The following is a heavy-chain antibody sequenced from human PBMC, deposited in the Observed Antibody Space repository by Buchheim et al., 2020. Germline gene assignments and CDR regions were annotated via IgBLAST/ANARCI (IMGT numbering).Heavy chain of an antibody. CDR1: GFTFSSYA. D-gene: IGHD3-22*01. Sequence: EVPLLESGGGLVQPGGSLRLSCAASGFTFSSYAMSWVRQAPGKGLEWVTAISGSGGSTYYADSVKGRFTISRDNSKNTLYLQMNSLRAEDTAVYYCAKDGRPQYDSSASFDYWGQGTL. CDR2: ISGSGGST. V-gene: IGHV3-23*01. CDR3: AKDGRPQYDSSASFDY. J-gene: IGHJ4*02.